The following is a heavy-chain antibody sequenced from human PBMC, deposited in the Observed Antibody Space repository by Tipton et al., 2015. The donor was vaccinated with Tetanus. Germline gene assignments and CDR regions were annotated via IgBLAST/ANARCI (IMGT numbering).Heavy chain of an antibody. V-gene: IGHV4-39*07. CDR3: ARDRITGPTGRYYAMDV. J-gene: IGHJ6*01. Sequence: TLSLTCIVSGGSMSGSGHYGAWVRQSPGKGLEWVAHIYYSGSATYNPSVASRATVSIDMSKNQFSLRLTSATAADTAVYYCARDRITGPTGRYYAMDVWGQGTTVTVSS. CDR1: GGSMSGSGHY. D-gene: IGHD1-7*01. CDR2: IYYSGSA.